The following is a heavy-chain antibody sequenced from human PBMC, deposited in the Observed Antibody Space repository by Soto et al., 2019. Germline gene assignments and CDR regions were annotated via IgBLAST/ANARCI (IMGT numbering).Heavy chain of an antibody. CDR2: IHYSGST. V-gene: IGHV4-59*01. Sequence: SETLSLTCTVSGGSISSYYWSWIRQPPGKGLEWIGYIHYSGSTNYNPSLKSRVTISVDTSKNQFSLKLRSVTAADTAVYFCARDEVGAVAGTFYYYYMDVWGKGTTVTVSS. D-gene: IGHD6-19*01. CDR1: GGSISSYY. CDR3: ARDEVGAVAGTFYYYYMDV. J-gene: IGHJ6*03.